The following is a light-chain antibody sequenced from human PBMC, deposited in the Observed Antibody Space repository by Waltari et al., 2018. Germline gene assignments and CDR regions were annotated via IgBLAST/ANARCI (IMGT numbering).Light chain of an antibody. CDR2: GAF. J-gene: IGKJ5*01. V-gene: IGKV3-15*01. CDR1: HGISDN. Sequence: EVVMTQSPATLSVSPGDRATLSCRASHGISDNLAWYQQKPGQAPRLLIYGAFTRATGIPARFTGRGSGTEFTLTISSLQSEDSAVYYCQQYNRWPPITFGQGTRLEIK. CDR3: QQYNRWPPIT.